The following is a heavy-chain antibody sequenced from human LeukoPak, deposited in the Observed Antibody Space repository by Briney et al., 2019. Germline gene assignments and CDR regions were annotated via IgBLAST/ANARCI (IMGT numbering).Heavy chain of an antibody. CDR2: IYYSGGT. D-gene: IGHD3-22*01. CDR1: GGSISSYY. V-gene: IGHV4-59*01. J-gene: IGHJ5*02. Sequence: PSETLSLTCTVSGGSISSYYWSWIRQPPGKGLEWIGYIYYSGGTNYNPSLKSRVTISVDTSKNQFSLKLSSVTAADTAVYYCARGRYYYDSSGTNWFDPWGQGTLVTVSS. CDR3: ARGRYYYDSSGTNWFDP.